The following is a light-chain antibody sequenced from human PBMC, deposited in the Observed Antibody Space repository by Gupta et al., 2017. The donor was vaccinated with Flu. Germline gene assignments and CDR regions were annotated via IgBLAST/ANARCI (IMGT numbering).Light chain of an antibody. CDR3: QQRSSCSIT. CDR2: DAS. CDR1: QSVSSY. V-gene: IGKV3-11*01. Sequence: PAILSSSPGERVTLSCRASQSVSSYLAWYQQKPGQAPRLLIYDASTRATGVPARFSGSGSGTEFTLTISSLEPEDFAVYYCQQRSSCSITFGQGTQVEIK. J-gene: IGKJ5*01.